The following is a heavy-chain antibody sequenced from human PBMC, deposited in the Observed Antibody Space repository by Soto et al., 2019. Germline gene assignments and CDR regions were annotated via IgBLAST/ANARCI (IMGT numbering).Heavy chain of an antibody. CDR1: GFSLSASGVG. CDR2: IYWDDAK. D-gene: IGHD3-16*01. V-gene: IGHV2-5*02. Sequence: KESGPTLVKPTQTLTLTCTFSGFSLSASGVGVGWIRQPPGKALEWLAIIYWDDAKHYSPSLKSSLTITKYTSKNQVVLTMTNMDPLDTATYYCAHKGGGDRILDYWGQGTLVTVSS. J-gene: IGHJ4*02. CDR3: AHKGGGDRILDY.